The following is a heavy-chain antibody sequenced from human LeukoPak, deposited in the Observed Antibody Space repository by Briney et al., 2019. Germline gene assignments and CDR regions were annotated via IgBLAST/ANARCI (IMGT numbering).Heavy chain of an antibody. CDR1: GGSISGSY. J-gene: IGHJ3*02. Sequence: SETLSLTCTVSGGSISGSYWSWIRQPPGKGLEWIGYIYYSGSTNYNPSLKSRVTISVDTSKNQFSLKLSSVTAADTAVYYCARDVRRAFDIWGQGTMVTVSS. CDR2: IYYSGST. CDR3: ARDVRRAFDI. V-gene: IGHV4-59*01. D-gene: IGHD6-25*01.